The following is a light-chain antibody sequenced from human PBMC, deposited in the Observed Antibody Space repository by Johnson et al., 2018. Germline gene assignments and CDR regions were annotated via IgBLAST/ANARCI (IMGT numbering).Light chain of an antibody. Sequence: QSVLTQPPSVSAAPGQKVTISCSGSSSNIGNNYVSWYQQLPGTAPKLLIYENNKRPSGIPDRFSGSKSGTSATLGITGLQTGDEADYDCGTWDSSMSAGNFFVTGTKVTVL. V-gene: IGLV1-51*02. J-gene: IGLJ1*01. CDR3: GTWDSSMSAGNF. CDR1: SSNIGNNY. CDR2: ENN.